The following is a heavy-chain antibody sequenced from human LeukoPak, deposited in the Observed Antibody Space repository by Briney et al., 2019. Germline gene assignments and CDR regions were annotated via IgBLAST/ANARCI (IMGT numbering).Heavy chain of an antibody. CDR2: IIPIFGTA. CDR3: ARDLPDYRDYKSASHI. V-gene: IGHV1-69*06. CDR1: GGTFSSYA. Sequence: SVKVSCKASGGTFSSYAISWVRRAPGQGLEWMGGIIPIFGTANYAQKFQGRVTITADKSTSTAYMELSSLRSEDTAVYYCARDLPDYRDYKSASHIWCQGTMVTVSS. D-gene: IGHD4-17*01. J-gene: IGHJ3*02.